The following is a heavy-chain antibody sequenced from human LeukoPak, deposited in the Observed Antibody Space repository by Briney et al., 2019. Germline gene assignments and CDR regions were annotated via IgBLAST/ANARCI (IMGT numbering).Heavy chain of an antibody. J-gene: IGHJ4*02. V-gene: IGHV1-69*05. D-gene: IGHD6-13*01. CDR3: ARGPTIAAAGTGPVHFDY. CDR1: GGTFSSYA. CDR2: IIPIFGTA. Sequence: SVKVSCKASGGTFSSYAISWVRQAPGQGLEWMGGIIPIFGTANYAQKFQGRVTITTDESTSTAYMELSSLRSEDTAVYYCARGPTIAAAGTGPVHFDYWGQGTLVTVSS.